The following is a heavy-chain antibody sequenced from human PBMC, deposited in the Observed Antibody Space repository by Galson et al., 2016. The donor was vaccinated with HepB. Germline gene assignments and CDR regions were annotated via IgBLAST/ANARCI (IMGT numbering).Heavy chain of an antibody. Sequence: SLRLSCAASGFTFSSYAMPWVRQAPGKGLEWVSVIRGSGGSTYYADSVKGRFTISRDTSQNTPYLQMNSLRAEDTAVYYCAKERYCSGSNRYSAASDWGQGTLVTVSS. CDR2: IRGSGGST. V-gene: IGHV3-23*01. J-gene: IGHJ4*02. CDR3: AKERYCSGSNRYSAASD. D-gene: IGHD2-15*01. CDR1: GFTFSSYA.